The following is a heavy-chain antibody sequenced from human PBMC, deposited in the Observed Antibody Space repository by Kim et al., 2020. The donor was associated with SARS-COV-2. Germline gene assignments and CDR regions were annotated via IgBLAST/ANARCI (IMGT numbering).Heavy chain of an antibody. D-gene: IGHD1-26*01. Sequence: GESLKISCKGSGYSFTSYWIGWVRQMPGKGLEWMGIIYPGDSDTRYSPSFQGQVTISADKSISTAYLQWSSLKASDTAMYYCARGTRQLRYYYYYGMDVWGQGTTVTVSS. CDR3: ARGTRQLRYYYYYGMDV. V-gene: IGHV5-51*01. CDR2: IYPGDSDT. CDR1: GYSFTSYW. J-gene: IGHJ6*02.